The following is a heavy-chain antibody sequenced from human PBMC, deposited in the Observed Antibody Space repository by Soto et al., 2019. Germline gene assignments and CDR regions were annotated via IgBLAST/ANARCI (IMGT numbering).Heavy chain of an antibody. CDR2: IKLKADGGST. Sequence: EVQLVESGGGLVRPGGFLRLSCATSGFSFTNAWMNWVRQAPGKGLEWVGRIKLKADGGSTDYAAPVKGRFTLSRDDSKNTLYLQMKSLKTEDTAMYYGNGGDIAGDLDYWGRGTLVTVSS. CDR3: NGGDIAGDLDY. J-gene: IGHJ4*02. D-gene: IGHD5-12*01. CDR1: GFSFTNAW. V-gene: IGHV3-15*01.